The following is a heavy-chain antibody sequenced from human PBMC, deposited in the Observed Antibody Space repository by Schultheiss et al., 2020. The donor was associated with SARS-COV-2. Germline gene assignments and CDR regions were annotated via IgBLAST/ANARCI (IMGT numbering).Heavy chain of an antibody. J-gene: IGHJ5*02. CDR2: IWYDGSNK. D-gene: IGHD3-10*01. CDR1: GFTFSSYG. Sequence: GGSLRLSCAASGFTFSSYGMHWVRQAPGKGLEWVAVIWYDGSNKYYADSVKGRFTISRDNSKNTLYLQMNSLRAEDTAVYYCARDPGDGWFDPWGQGTLVTVSS. CDR3: ARDPGDGWFDP. V-gene: IGHV3-33*01.